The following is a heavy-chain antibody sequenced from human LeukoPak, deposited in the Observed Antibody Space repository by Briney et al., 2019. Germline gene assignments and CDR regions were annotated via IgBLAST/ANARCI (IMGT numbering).Heavy chain of an antibody. CDR1: GYTFTSYA. CDR3: ARRTGATGIDF. CDR2: INAGNGNT. J-gene: IGHJ4*02. D-gene: IGHD6-13*01. V-gene: IGHV1-3*01. Sequence: WASVKVSCKASGYTFTSYAMHWVRQAPGQRLEWMGWINAGNGNTKYSQNFQDRVTITRDTSASTAYMELTSLRLEDTAVYYCARRTGATGIDFWGQGTLVTVSS.